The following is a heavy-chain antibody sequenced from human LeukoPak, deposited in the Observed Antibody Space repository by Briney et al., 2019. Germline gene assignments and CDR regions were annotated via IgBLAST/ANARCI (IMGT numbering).Heavy chain of an antibody. V-gene: IGHV3-74*01. Sequence: GGSLRLSCAASGFTFSNHWMHWVRQGPGKGLVWVSRISSDGTSKNYAGSVKGRFTISRDNAKSTLYLQMNSLRAEDTAVCYCARGSLGSHDYWGQGTLVIVSS. D-gene: IGHD2-15*01. CDR1: GFTFSNHW. CDR3: ARGSLGSHDY. J-gene: IGHJ4*02. CDR2: ISSDGTSK.